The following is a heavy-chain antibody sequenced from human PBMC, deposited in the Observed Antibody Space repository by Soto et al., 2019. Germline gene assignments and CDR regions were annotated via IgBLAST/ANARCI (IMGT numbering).Heavy chain of an antibody. V-gene: IGHV3-21*01. Sequence: EVQLVESGGGPVKPGGSLRLSCAASGFTFSSYSMNWVRQAPGKGLGWVSSISSSSTYIYYADSVKGRFTISRDNAKNSLYLQMNSLRAEDTALYYCAVIGVVAATHWFDPWGQGTLVTVSS. J-gene: IGHJ5*02. D-gene: IGHD2-15*01. CDR3: AVIGVVAATHWFDP. CDR2: ISSSSTYI. CDR1: GFTFSSYS.